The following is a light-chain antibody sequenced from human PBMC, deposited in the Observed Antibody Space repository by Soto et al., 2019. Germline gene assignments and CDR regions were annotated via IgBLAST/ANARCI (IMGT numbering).Light chain of an antibody. J-gene: IGKJ1*01. V-gene: IGKV3-20*01. Sequence: EIVLTQSPGTLSLSPGERATLSCRASQSVSSSYLAWYQQKPGQPPRLLIYGASSRATGIPNRFSGSGSGTDFTLTISRLEPEDFAVYYCQHYGSSPRFGQGTKVDIK. CDR1: QSVSSSY. CDR3: QHYGSSPR. CDR2: GAS.